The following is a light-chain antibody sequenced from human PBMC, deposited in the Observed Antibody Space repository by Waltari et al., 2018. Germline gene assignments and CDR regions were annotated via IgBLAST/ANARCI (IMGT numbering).Light chain of an antibody. CDR1: QSVNYF. CDR3: QQRTNWPLT. V-gene: IGKV3-11*01. Sequence: ELVLTQSPATLSLSPGERATRSCRASQSVNYFLAWFQQKPGQAPRLLIYDASNRATGIPARFSGSGSGTDFTLTISSLEPEDFAVYYCQQRTNWPLTFGGGTKVEIK. CDR2: DAS. J-gene: IGKJ4*01.